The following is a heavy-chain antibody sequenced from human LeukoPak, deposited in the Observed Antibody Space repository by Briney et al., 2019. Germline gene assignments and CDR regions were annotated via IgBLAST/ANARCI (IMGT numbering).Heavy chain of an antibody. CDR2: IGGRDGGT. J-gene: IGHJ4*02. CDR1: GFIFSNYA. CDR3: AKRGDYDILTGYYVPDY. V-gene: IGHV3-23*01. D-gene: IGHD3-9*01. Sequence: GASLRLSCAASGFIFSNYAMSWVRQAPGKGLEWVSAIGGRDGGTYYADSVKGRFTVSRNDPKNTLYLQMNTVRAEDTAVYYCAKRGDYDILTGYYVPDYWGQGTLVTVSS.